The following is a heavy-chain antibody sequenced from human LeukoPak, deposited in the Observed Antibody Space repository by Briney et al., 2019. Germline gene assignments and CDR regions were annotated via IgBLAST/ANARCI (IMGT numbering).Heavy chain of an antibody. J-gene: IGHJ5*02. CDR3: ARSLTLPYWSSTRCYRRRDYNWFDP. Sequence: SETLSLTCAVYGGSFSGYYWSWIRQPPGKGLEWMGEINHSGSTNYNPSLKSRVTISVDTYKNQFSLKLRSVTAADTAVYYCARSLTLPYWSSTRCYRRRDYNWFDPWGQGTLVTVSS. D-gene: IGHD2-2*01. V-gene: IGHV4-34*01. CDR1: GGSFSGYY. CDR2: INHSGST.